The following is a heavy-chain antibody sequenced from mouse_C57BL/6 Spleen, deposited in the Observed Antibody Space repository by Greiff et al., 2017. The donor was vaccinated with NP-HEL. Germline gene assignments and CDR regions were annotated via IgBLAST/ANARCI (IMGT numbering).Heavy chain of an antibody. CDR3: ARGLRTGFAY. D-gene: IGHD1-1*01. J-gene: IGHJ3*01. V-gene: IGHV1-26*01. CDR1: GYTFTDYY. Sequence: EVQLQQSGPELVKPGASVKISCKASGYTFTDYYMNWVKQSHGKSLEWIGDINPNNGGTSYNQKFKGKATLTVDKSSSTAYMELRSLTSEDSAVYYCARGLRTGFAYWGQGTLVTVSA. CDR2: INPNNGGT.